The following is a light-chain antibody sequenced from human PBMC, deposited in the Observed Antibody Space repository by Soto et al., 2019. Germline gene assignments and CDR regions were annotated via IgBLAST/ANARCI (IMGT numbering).Light chain of an antibody. CDR1: SGDVGGYNS. Sequence: QSALTQPASVSGSPGQSITISCTGTSGDVGGYNSVSWYRQDPGKAPKLIIYDVTYRPSGVSNRFSGSKSGNTASLTISGLQSEDEADYHCSSFTSSITYVFGTGTKVTVL. CDR3: SSFTSSITYV. CDR2: DVT. J-gene: IGLJ1*01. V-gene: IGLV2-14*01.